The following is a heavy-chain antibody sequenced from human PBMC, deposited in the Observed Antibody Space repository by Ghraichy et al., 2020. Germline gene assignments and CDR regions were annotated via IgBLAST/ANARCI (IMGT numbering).Heavy chain of an antibody. J-gene: IGHJ1*01. V-gene: IGHV3-9*01. CDR2: ISWNSGSI. CDR3: AKGQAEQLWFGYFQH. CDR1: GFTFDDYA. Sequence: GGSLRLSCAASGFTFDDYAMHWVRQAPGKGLEWVSGISWNSGSIGYADSVKGRFTISRDNAKNSLYLQMNSLRAEDTALYYCAKGQAEQLWFGYFQHWGQGTLVTVSS. D-gene: IGHD5-18*01.